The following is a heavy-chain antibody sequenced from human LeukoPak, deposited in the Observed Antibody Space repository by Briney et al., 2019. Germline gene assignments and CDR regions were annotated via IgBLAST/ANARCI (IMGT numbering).Heavy chain of an antibody. Sequence: GGSLRLSCAASGFTFSNFVMSWVRQAPGKGLEWVSAISGSGGSTYYANSVKARFTISRDNSKNTLYLQMNSLRAEDTAVYYRAKDKEWGPYYYDSSGYVGDYWGQGTLVTVSS. J-gene: IGHJ4*02. CDR2: ISGSGGST. V-gene: IGHV3-23*01. CDR3: AKDKEWGPYYYDSSGYVGDY. CDR1: GFTFSNFV. D-gene: IGHD3-22*01.